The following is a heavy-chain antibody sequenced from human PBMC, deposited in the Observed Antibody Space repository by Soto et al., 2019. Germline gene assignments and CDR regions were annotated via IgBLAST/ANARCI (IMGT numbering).Heavy chain of an antibody. Sequence: PSQTLSLTCAITGDSVSSNSAGWSWVRQSPSRGLEWLGRTYYRAKWYYDYAVSVRGRITINPDTSKHQYSLQLHPVTPEATAVYFCARGQQYSGSIFDLLGQESMVTVS. J-gene: IGHJ4*01. D-gene: IGHD1-26*01. CDR1: GDSVSSNSAG. CDR3: ARGQQYSGSIFDL. V-gene: IGHV6-1*01. CDR2: TYYRAKWYY.